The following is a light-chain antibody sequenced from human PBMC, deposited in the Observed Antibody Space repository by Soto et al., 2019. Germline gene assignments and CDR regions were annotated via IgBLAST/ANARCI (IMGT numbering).Light chain of an antibody. V-gene: IGKV3-11*01. J-gene: IGKJ5*01. CDR3: QQRSNWPL. CDR1: QSVSSY. CDR2: DAS. Sequence: EIVLTQSPATLSLSPGERATISCRASQSVSSYLAWYQQKPGQAPRLLIYDASNRATGIPARFSGSGSGTDFTLTISSLEPEDFAVYYCQQRSNWPLFGQGARLEMK.